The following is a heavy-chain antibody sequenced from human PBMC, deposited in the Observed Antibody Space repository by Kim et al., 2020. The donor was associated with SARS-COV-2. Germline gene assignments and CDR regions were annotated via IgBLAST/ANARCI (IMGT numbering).Heavy chain of an antibody. V-gene: IGHV4-61*01. CDR1: GGSVSSGSYY. J-gene: IGHJ4*02. CDR3: ASARSGSYWLILDYFDY. Sequence: SETLSLTCTVSGGSVSSGSYYWSWIRQPPGKGLEWIGYIYYSGSTNYNPSLKSRVTISVDTSKNQFSLKLSSVTAADTAVYYCASARSGSYWLILDYFDYWGQGTLVTVSS. D-gene: IGHD1-26*01. CDR2: IYYSGST.